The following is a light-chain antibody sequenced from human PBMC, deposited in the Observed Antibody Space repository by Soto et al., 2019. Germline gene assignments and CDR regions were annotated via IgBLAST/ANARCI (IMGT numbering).Light chain of an antibody. Sequence: DIQMTQSRSSLSASVGCRFTITCRTSQPISDYLNWYQQKPGKAPTILIYTTSNLQSGVPSRFSGSGYGTDFNLTISRLETEDFAVYYCQHYITSLTTFGQGTKVDIK. CDR3: QHYITSLTT. V-gene: IGKV1-39*01. CDR1: QPISDY. J-gene: IGKJ1*01. CDR2: TTS.